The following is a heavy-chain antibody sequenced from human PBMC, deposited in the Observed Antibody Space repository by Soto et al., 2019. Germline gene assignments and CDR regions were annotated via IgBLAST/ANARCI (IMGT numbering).Heavy chain of an antibody. J-gene: IGHJ4*02. D-gene: IGHD2-2*01. Sequence: GGSLRLSCAASGFTVSSNYMSWVRQAPGKGLEWVSVIYSGGSTYYADSVKGGFTISRDNSKNTLYLQMNSLRAEDTAVYYCARVQLRASYYWGQGTLVTVSS. V-gene: IGHV3-66*01. CDR1: GFTVSSNY. CDR3: ARVQLRASYY. CDR2: IYSGGST.